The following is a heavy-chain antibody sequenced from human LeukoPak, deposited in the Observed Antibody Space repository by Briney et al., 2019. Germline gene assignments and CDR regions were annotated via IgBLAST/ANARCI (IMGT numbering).Heavy chain of an antibody. CDR2: IRYDGSNK. J-gene: IGHJ4*02. CDR1: GFTFSSYG. CDR3: ASGYSSAWCFDF. D-gene: IGHD6-19*01. V-gene: IGHV3-30*02. Sequence: GWSLRLSCAASGFTFSSYGMHWVRQAPSKGLEWVAFIRYDGSNKYYADSVKGRFTISRDISKNTLYLQMNSLRAEDTAVYYCASGYSSAWCFDFWGQGTLVTVSS.